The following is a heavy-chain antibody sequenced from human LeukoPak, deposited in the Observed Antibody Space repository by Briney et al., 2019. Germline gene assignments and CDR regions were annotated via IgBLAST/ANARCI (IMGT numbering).Heavy chain of an antibody. CDR1: GFTFSSYG. D-gene: IGHD3-3*01. V-gene: IGHV3-30*02. J-gene: IGHJ4*02. CDR3: AKAAHYDFWSGYDY. CDR2: IRYDGSNK. Sequence: GGSLRLSCAASGFTFSSYGMHWVRQAPGKGLEWVTFIRYDGSNKYYTDSVKARFTISRDNSKNTLYLQMNGLRAEDTAVYYCAKAAHYDFWSGYDYWGQGTVVTVSS.